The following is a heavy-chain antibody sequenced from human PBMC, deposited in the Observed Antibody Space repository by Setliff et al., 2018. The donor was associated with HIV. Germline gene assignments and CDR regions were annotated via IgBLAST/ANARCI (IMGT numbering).Heavy chain of an antibody. Sequence: GASVKVSCKASGYTFTSYAMHWVRQAPGQRLEWMGWINAGNGNTKYSQEFQGRISITTDTSASTGYMELSSLRSDDTAVYFCARGALLAVFDFDHWGHGTRVTVSS. CDR3: ARGALLAVFDFDH. V-gene: IGHV1-3*01. D-gene: IGHD3-10*01. CDR2: INAGNGNT. J-gene: IGHJ4*01. CDR1: GYTFTSYA.